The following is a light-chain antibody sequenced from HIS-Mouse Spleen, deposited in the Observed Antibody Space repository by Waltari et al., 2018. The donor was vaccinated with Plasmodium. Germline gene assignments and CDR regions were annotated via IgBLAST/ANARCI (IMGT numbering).Light chain of an antibody. V-gene: IGKV1-33*01. CDR2: DAS. Sequence: DIQMTQSPSSLSASVGDRVTITCQASQDISNYLNWYQQKPGKAPKLLIYDASNLETGVPSRFSGSGSGTDFTFTISSLQPEDFATYYCQQFNSYPQGTFGQGTRLEIK. J-gene: IGKJ5*01. CDR1: QDISNY. CDR3: QQFNSYPQGT.